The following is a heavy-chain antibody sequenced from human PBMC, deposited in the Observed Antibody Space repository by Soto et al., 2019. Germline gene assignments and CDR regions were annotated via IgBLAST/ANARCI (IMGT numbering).Heavy chain of an antibody. CDR2: ISSSSSTI. CDR1: GFTFSSYS. V-gene: IGHV3-48*01. CDR3: ARDPVTYYDILTGYYNPYFDY. D-gene: IGHD3-9*01. Sequence: GGSLRLSCAASGFTFSSYSMNWVRQAPGKGLEWVSYISSSSSTIYYADSVKGRFTISRDNAKNSLYLQMNSLRAGDTAVYYCARDPVTYYDILTGYYNPYFDYWGQGTPVTVSS. J-gene: IGHJ4*02.